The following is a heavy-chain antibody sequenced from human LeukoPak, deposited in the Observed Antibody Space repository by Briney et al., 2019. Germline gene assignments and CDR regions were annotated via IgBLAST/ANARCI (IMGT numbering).Heavy chain of an antibody. CDR2: IDGPAET. CDR3: AKDWTSHNGVYDCLDF. Sequence: GGSLRLSCAASGFSFDVHVMTWVRQAPGKGPEWVATIDGPAETFYADSVRGRFTISRDNSRYTLYLQMNRLRAEDSALYYCAKDWTSHNGVYDCLDFWGQGTQVTVSS. D-gene: IGHD3-16*01. J-gene: IGHJ4*02. CDR1: GFSFDVHV. V-gene: IGHV3-23*01.